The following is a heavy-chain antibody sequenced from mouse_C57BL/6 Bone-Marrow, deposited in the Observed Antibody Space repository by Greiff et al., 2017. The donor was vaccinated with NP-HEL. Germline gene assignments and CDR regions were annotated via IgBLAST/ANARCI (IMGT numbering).Heavy chain of an antibody. CDR1: GYSITSGYY. D-gene: IGHD2-4*01. CDR2: ISYDGSN. Sequence: EVQRVESGPGLVKPSQSLSLTCSVTGYSITSGYYWNWIRQFPGNKLEWMGYISYDGSNNYNPSLKNRISITRDTSKNQFFLKLNSVTTEDTATYYCARRIYYDYDGAYWGQGTLVTVSA. CDR3: ARRIYYDYDGAY. J-gene: IGHJ3*01. V-gene: IGHV3-6*01.